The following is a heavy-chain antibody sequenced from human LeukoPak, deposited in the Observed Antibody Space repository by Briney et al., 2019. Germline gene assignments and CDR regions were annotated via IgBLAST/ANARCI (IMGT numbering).Heavy chain of an antibody. J-gene: IGHJ2*01. CDR3: ARDRALWWKPVGDFDL. D-gene: IGHD2-21*01. V-gene: IGHV3-74*01. Sequence: PGGSLRLSCAASGFSLSTYWMHWVRQAPGKGLVWVSRINNDGSITNYADSVKGRFTISRDNAKNTVHLQINSLRAEDTSVYYCARDRALWWKPVGDFDLWGRGTLVTVSS. CDR2: INNDGSIT. CDR1: GFSLSTYW.